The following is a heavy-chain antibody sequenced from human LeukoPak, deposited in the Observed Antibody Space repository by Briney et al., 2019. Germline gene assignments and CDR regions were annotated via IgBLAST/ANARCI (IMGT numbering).Heavy chain of an antibody. CDR1: GGSISSYY. CDR3: ARGEYYFDY. J-gene: IGHJ4*02. Sequence: SETLSLTCTVSGGSISSYYWSWIRQPPGRGLEWIGYIYCSGSTNYNPSLKSRVTISVDTSKNQFSLKLSSVTAADTAVYYCARGEYYFDYWGQGTLVTVSS. V-gene: IGHV4-59*01. CDR2: IYCSGST. D-gene: IGHD3-10*01.